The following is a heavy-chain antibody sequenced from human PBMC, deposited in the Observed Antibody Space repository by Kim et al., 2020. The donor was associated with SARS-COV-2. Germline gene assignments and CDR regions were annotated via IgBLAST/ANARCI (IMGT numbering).Heavy chain of an antibody. CDR2: INAGNANT. J-gene: IGHJ2*01. D-gene: IGHD3-22*01. V-gene: IGHV1-3*01. CDR3: ARGLHYYESSGYYRQRDWYFDL. CDR1: GYTFTTYA. Sequence: ASVKVSCKASGYTFTTYAMHWVRQAPGQRLEWMGWINAGNANTKYSQKFQGRVTITRDTSAGTAYMELSSLRSEDTAVYYCARGLHYYESSGYYRQRDWYFDLWGRGTLVTVSS.